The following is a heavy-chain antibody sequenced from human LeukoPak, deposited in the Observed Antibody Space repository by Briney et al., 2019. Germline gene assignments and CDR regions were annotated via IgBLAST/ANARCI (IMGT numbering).Heavy chain of an antibody. CDR1: DGSISSYY. CDR3: ARGPGRIAAPTFDY. CDR2: IYYSGST. Sequence: KPSETLSLTCTVSDGSISSYYWSWLRQPPGKGLEWIGYIYYSGSTNYNPSLKSRVTISVDTSKNQFSLKLTSVTAADTAVYYCARGPGRIAAPTFDYWGQGTLVTVSS. D-gene: IGHD6-13*01. J-gene: IGHJ4*02. V-gene: IGHV4-59*01.